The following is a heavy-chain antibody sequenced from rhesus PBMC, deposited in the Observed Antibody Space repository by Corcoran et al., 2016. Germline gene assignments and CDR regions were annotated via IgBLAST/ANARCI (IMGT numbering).Heavy chain of an antibody. Sequence: QVQLQESGSVLVTLSETLSLTSAVSGAPIGRYGWSWIRQPPGHALAWSGEINGHSGSTLYNPSLKRPVTISKDASKNQFSLELSSVTAADTAVYYCARIGGGYSYRDYYGLDSWDQGVVVTVSS. CDR1: GAPIGRYG. CDR2: INGHSGST. J-gene: IGHJ6*01. CDR3: ARIGGGYSYRDYYGLDS. D-gene: IGHD5-12*01. V-gene: IGHV4-80*01.